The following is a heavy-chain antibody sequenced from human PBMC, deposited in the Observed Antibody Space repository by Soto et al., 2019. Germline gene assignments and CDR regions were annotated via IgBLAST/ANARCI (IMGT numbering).Heavy chain of an antibody. D-gene: IGHD6-13*01. V-gene: IGHV1-69*06. CDR3: ARSLIAAAGTGSYYFDY. J-gene: IGHJ4*02. CDR2: IIPIFGTA. Sequence: QVQLVQSGAEVKKPGSSVNVSCKASGGTFSSYAISWVRQAPGQGLEWMGGIIPIFGTANYAQKFQGRVTITADKSTSTAYMELSSLRSEDTAVYYCARSLIAAAGTGSYYFDYWGQGTLVTVSS. CDR1: GGTFSSYA.